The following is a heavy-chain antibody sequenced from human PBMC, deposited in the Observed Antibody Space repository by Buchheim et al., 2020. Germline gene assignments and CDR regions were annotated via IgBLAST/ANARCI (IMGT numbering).Heavy chain of an antibody. CDR1: GFTFSDHY. Sequence: VQLVESGGGLVKPGGSLRLSCAASGFTFSDHYMSWIRQAPGKGLEWVSVIYSGGSIFYADSVKGRFTISRDNSTNTPYHQMNSLRAEDTAVYYCARDGQAIPLDVWGQGTT. CDR3: ARDGQAIPLDV. V-gene: IGHV3-66*01. CDR2: IYSGGSI. J-gene: IGHJ6*02. D-gene: IGHD2-21*01.